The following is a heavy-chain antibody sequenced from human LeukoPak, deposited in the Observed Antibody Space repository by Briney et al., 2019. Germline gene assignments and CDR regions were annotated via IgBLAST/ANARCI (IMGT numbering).Heavy chain of an antibody. J-gene: IGHJ5*02. D-gene: IGHD3-16*01. CDR1: GVTFSSYW. Sequence: GGSLRLSCGASGVTFSSYWMSWVRQAPGKGLEWVANIKQDGSEKYYVDSVKGRFTISRDNAKKSLSLQMNSLRAEDTAVYYCTRDRFYVWFDPWGQGTLVTVSS. CDR3: TRDRFYVWFDP. CDR2: IKQDGSEK. V-gene: IGHV3-7*03.